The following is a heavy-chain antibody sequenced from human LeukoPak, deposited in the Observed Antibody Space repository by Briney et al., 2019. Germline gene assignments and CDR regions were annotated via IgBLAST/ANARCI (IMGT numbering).Heavy chain of an antibody. CDR1: GVSISSYY. D-gene: IGHD3-9*01. J-gene: IGHJ5*02. CDR3: ARVRYDILTGSNWFDP. CDR2: IYYSGST. Sequence: SETLSLTCPVSGVSISSYYWSWIRQPPGKALEWLGYIYYSGSTNYNPSLKSRVTISVDRSKNQFSLKLSSVTAADTAVYYCARVRYDILTGSNWFDPWGQGTLVTVSS. V-gene: IGHV4-59*12.